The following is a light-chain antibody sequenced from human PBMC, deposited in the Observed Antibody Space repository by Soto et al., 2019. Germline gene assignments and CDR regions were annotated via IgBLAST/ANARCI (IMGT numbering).Light chain of an antibody. CDR3: QVRTDWPPFKYT. CDR2: ETS. CDR1: QSVDTM. V-gene: IGKV3-11*01. J-gene: IGKJ2*01. Sequence: EIVLTQSPASLSLSAGERVTLSCRASQSVDTMVAWYQQQVGRTPRLLIYETSNRATGVPGRFSGSGSGTVFTRTISRLEPEDFAVYFCQVRTDWPPFKYTFGQGTKL.